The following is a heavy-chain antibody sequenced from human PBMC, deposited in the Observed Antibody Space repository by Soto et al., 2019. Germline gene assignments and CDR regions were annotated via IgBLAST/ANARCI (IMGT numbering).Heavy chain of an antibody. J-gene: IGHJ6*02. CDR2: ISSSGSTK. V-gene: IGHV3-11*04. CDR3: ARWTLRFLEWLNKDGMDV. D-gene: IGHD3-3*01. CDR1: GFTFSDYY. Sequence: GGSLRLSCAASGFTFSDYYVSWIRQAPGKGLEWVSYISSSGSTKYYADSVKGRFAISRDNAKNSLWLQMSSLRAEDTAVYYCARWTLRFLEWLNKDGMDVWGQGTTVTVSS.